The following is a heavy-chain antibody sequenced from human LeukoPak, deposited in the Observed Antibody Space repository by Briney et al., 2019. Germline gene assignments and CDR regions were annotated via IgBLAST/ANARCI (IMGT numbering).Heavy chain of an antibody. CDR1: GGSISSSSYY. CDR3: ARDPRGSSSSWYEGGNWFDP. D-gene: IGHD6-13*01. J-gene: IGHJ5*02. CDR2: IYYSGST. Sequence: PSETLSLTCTVSGGSISSSSYYWGWIRQPPGKGLEWIGSIYYSGSTYYNPSLKSRVTISVDTSKNQFSLKLSSVTAADTAVYYCARDPRGSSSSWYEGGNWFDPWGQGTLVTVSS. V-gene: IGHV4-39*07.